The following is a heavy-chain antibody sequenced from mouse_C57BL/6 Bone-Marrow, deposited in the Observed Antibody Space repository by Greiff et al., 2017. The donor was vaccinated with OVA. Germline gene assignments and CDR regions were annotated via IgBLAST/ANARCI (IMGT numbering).Heavy chain of an antibody. V-gene: IGHV2-6-1*01. J-gene: IGHJ2*01. CDR1: GFSLTSYG. CDR3: ARHSGGYYYFDY. Sequence: VQLQQSGPGLVAPSQSLSITCTVSGFSLTSYGVHWVRQPPGKGLEWLVVIWSDGSTTYNSALKSRLSISKDNSKSQGFLKMNSLQTDDTAMYYCARHSGGYYYFDYWGQGTTLTVSS. D-gene: IGHD2-3*01. CDR2: IWSDGST.